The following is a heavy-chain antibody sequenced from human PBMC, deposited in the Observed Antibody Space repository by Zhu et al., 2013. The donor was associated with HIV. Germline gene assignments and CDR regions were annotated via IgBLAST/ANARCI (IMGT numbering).Heavy chain of an antibody. CDR3: SRGQWLTPDY. D-gene: IGHD6-19*01. J-gene: IGHJ4*02. CDR2: ISYDGAYK. Sequence: QVHLVESGGGVVQPGRSLRLSCTASGFNFSNYAMHWIRQAPGKGLEWVALISYDGAYKYYADSVKGRFTISRDNSKSTVNLQMNSLKTDDSAFYYCSRGQWLTPDYWGQGSLVTVSS. V-gene: IGHV3-30-3*01. CDR1: GFNFSNYA.